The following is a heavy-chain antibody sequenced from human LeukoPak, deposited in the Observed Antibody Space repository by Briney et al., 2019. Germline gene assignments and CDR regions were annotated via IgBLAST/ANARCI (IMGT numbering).Heavy chain of an antibody. CDR1: GFTFSAYW. CDR2: INSDGSSK. J-gene: IGHJ3*02. Sequence: GGSLRLSCAASGFTFSAYWMHWVRQAPGKGLVWVSRINSDGSSKSYADSVKGRFTISRDNAKNTLYLQMNSLRAEDTAVYYCARDYRLAAFDIWGQGTMVTVSS. CDR3: ARDYRLAAFDI. V-gene: IGHV3-74*01.